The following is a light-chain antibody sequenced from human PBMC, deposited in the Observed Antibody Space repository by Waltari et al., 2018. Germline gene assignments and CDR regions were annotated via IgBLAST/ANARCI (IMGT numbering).Light chain of an antibody. CDR2: EVS. CDR3: SSYAGSNNFVV. Sequence: QSALTQPPSASGSPGQSFTISCTGTSRDVGGYHYAAWYQQHPGKAPTLMIYEVSKRPSGVPDRFSGSKSGNTASLTVSGLQAEDEAYYYCSSYAGSNNFVVFGGGTKLTVL. CDR1: SRDVGGYHY. V-gene: IGLV2-8*01. J-gene: IGLJ2*01.